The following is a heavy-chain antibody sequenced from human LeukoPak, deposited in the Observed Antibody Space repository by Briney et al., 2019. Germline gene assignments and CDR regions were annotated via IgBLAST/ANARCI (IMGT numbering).Heavy chain of an antibody. CDR1: GFTFDDYG. D-gene: IGHD6-13*01. CDR3: ARTGRAAAGNWFDP. CDR2: INWNGGST. J-gene: IGHJ5*02. V-gene: IGHV3-20*04. Sequence: PGGSLRLSCAASGFTFDDYGMSWVRHAPGKGLEWVSGINWNGGSTGYADSVKGRFTISRDNAKNSLYLQMNSLRAEDTAFYYCARTGRAAAGNWFDPWGQGTLVTVSS.